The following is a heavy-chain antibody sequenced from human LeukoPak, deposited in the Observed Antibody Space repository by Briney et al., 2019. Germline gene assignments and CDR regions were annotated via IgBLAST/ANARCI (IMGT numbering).Heavy chain of an antibody. Sequence: GASVKVSCKASGYTFTSYDINWVRQATGQGLEWMGWMNPNSGNTGYAQKFQGRVTMTRSTSISTAYMELSSLRSEDTAVYYCARGGRNRYCSSTSCLRTNWFDPWGQGTLVTVSS. CDR2: MNPNSGNT. D-gene: IGHD2-2*01. CDR3: ARGGRNRYCSSTSCLRTNWFDP. V-gene: IGHV1-8*01. J-gene: IGHJ5*02. CDR1: GYTFTSYD.